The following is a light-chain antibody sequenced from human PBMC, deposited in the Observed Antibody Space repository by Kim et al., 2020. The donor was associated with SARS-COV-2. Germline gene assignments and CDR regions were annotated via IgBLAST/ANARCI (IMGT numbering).Light chain of an antibody. CDR2: DAS. CDR1: QSVSSNY. Sequence: EIVLTQSPGTLSLSPGERATLSCRASQSVSSNYLAWYQQKPDQARRLLIYDASSRATGIPDRFSGSGSGTDFTLTISRLEPEDFAVYCWQQYGSSRTFGGGTKVEI. V-gene: IGKV3-20*01. J-gene: IGKJ4*01. CDR3: QQYGSSRT.